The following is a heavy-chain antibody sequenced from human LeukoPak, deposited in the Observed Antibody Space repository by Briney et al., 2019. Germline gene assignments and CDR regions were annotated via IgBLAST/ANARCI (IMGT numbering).Heavy chain of an antibody. CDR2: INSDESST. CDR1: GFTFSGYW. J-gene: IGHJ6*04. CDR3: ARCFWGSSYYGMDV. D-gene: IGHD7-27*01. Sequence: GGSLRLSCAASGFTFSGYWMHWVRQAPGKGLVWVSRINSDESSTTYADSVKGRFTISRDNAKNTLYPQVNSLRPEDTAVYYCARCFWGSSYYGMDVWGKGTTVTVSS. V-gene: IGHV3-74*01.